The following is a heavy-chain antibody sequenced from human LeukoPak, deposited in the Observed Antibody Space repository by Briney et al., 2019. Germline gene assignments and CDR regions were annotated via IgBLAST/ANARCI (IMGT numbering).Heavy chain of an antibody. D-gene: IGHD3-22*01. CDR2: ISAYDGNT. J-gene: IGHJ4*02. V-gene: IGHV1-18*01. Sequence: ASVKVSCKASGYTFTSYGIGWVRQAPGQGLEWMGWISAYDGNTNYAQKLQGRVTMTTDTSTSTAYMELRSLRSDDTAVYYCARDAPYYYDSSGYYSVDYWGQGTLVTFAS. CDR1: GYTFTSYG. CDR3: ARDAPYYYDSSGYYSVDY.